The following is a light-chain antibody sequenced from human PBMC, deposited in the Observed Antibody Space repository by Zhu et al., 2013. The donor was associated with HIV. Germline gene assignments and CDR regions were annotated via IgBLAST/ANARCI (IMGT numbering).Light chain of an antibody. CDR1: QSVGSN. Sequence: EIVMTQSPATLSVSPGERATLSCRASQSVGSNLAWYQQKPGQAPRLLMYGASSRATGIPDRFSGSGSGTDFTLTISRVEPEDFAVYYCQQYGWSPLTFGGGTTVEVK. J-gene: IGKJ4*01. CDR3: QQYGWSPLT. CDR2: GAS. V-gene: IGKV3-20*01.